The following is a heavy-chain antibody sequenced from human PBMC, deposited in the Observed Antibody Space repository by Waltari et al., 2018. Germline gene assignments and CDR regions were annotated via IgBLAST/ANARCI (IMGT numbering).Heavy chain of an antibody. D-gene: IGHD4-4*01. CDR3: ARALTTRRYFDY. J-gene: IGHJ4*02. CDR1: GYTFTSYA. CDR2: ITACNGNT. V-gene: IGHV1-3*01. Sequence: QVQLVQSGAEVKKPGASVKVSCQASGYTFTSYALHWVRQAPGQRLEWMGWITACNGNTKYSQKFQGRVTITRDTSASTAYMELSSLRSEDTAVYYCARALTTRRYFDYWGQGTLVTVSS.